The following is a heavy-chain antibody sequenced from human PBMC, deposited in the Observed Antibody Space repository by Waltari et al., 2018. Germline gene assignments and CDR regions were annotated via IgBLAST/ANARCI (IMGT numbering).Heavy chain of an antibody. J-gene: IGHJ5*02. CDR1: GGSFSGYY. CDR2: INHSGST. D-gene: IGHD3-10*01. CDR3: ARRRGRWGTNWFDP. Sequence: QVQLQQWGAGLLKPSETLSLTCAVYGGSFSGYYWSWIRKPPGKGLEWIGEINHSGSTNYNPSLKSRVTISVDTSKNQFSLKPSSVTAADTAVYYCARRRGRWGTNWFDPWGQGTLVTVSS. V-gene: IGHV4-34*01.